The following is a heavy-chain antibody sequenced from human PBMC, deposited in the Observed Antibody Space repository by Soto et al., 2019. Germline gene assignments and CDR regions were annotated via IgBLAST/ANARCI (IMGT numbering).Heavy chain of an antibody. Sequence: PSETLSLTCTVSGGSISSYYWSWIRQPPGKGLEWIGYIYYSGSTNYNPSLKSRVTISVDTSKNQFSLKLSSVTAADTAVYYCARVYDSSGYYHYYYGMDVWGQGTTVTVSS. J-gene: IGHJ6*02. CDR2: IYYSGST. CDR1: GGSISSYY. CDR3: ARVYDSSGYYHYYYGMDV. D-gene: IGHD3-22*01. V-gene: IGHV4-59*01.